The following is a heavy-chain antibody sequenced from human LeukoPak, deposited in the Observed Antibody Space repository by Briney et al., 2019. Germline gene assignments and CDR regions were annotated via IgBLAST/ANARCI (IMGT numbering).Heavy chain of an antibody. D-gene: IGHD4-17*01. CDR2: ISGGGETT. CDR3: ARDYADYVGYFFSDY. Sequence: GGFLRLSCAASGFTFNNYAMNWVRLAPGKGLEWVSSISGGGETTYYADSAKGRITISRDNSQNTLYRQMNSLSAEDTAVYYCARDYADYVGYFFSDYWGQGTLVTVSS. CDR1: GFTFNNYA. J-gene: IGHJ4*02. V-gene: IGHV3-23*01.